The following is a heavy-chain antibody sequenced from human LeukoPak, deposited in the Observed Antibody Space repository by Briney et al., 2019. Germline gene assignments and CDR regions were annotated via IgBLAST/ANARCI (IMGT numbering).Heavy chain of an antibody. CDR3: ARLYCSSTSCSSNWFDP. CDR2: IIPIFGTA. V-gene: IGHV1-69*13. CDR1: GGTFSSYA. Sequence: SVKVSCKASGGTFSSYAISWVRQAPGQGLEWMGGIIPIFGTANYAQKFQGRVTITADESTSTAYMELSSLRSEDTAVYYCARLYCSSTSCSSNWFDPWGQGTLVTVSS. J-gene: IGHJ5*02. D-gene: IGHD2-2*01.